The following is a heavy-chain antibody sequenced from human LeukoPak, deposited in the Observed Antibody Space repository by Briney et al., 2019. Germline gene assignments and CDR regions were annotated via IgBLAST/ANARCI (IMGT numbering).Heavy chain of an antibody. CDR1: GLTFGSYW. J-gene: IGHJ4*02. D-gene: IGHD2-2*01. CDR2: INQAGSEK. CDR3: ARVGCSSTSCLAN. V-gene: IGHV3-7*01. Sequence: PGGSLRLSCAVSGLTFGSYWTTWVRRAPGKGLELVANINQAGSEKNYEDSAKGRFTISRDNVKNSVYLQMNSLRVEDTAVYYCARVGCSSTSCLANWGLGTLVAVSS.